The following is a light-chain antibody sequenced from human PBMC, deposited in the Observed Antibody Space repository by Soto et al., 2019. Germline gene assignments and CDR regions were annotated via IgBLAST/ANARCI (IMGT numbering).Light chain of an antibody. CDR2: GAS. CDR3: QHYNDWPPTWT. CDR1: QSVSSK. Sequence: EIVMTQSPAPLSVSPGERATLSCRASQSVSSKLAWYQQKPGQAPRVLIYGASTRATGIPARFSGSGSGTAFTLTISSLQSEDFAVYYCQHYNDWPPTWTFGQGTRVEIK. J-gene: IGKJ1*01. V-gene: IGKV3-15*01.